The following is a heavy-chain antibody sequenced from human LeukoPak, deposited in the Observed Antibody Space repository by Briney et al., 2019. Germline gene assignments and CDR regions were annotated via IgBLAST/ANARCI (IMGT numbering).Heavy chain of an antibody. CDR1: GYSFTSYW. V-gene: IGHV5-51*01. CDR3: ASSKYSSGYSDY. CDR2: IDPDDSET. D-gene: IGHD6-19*01. Sequence: PGESLKISCKGSGYSFTSYWIGWVRQMPGKGLEWMGVIDPDDSETRYSPSFQGQVTISADKSISTAYLQWSTLKASDSAMYYCASSKYSSGYSDYWGQGTLVTVSS. J-gene: IGHJ4*02.